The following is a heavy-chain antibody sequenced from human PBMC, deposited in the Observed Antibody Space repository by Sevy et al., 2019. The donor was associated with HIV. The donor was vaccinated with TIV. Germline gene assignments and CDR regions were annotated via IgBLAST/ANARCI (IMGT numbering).Heavy chain of an antibody. J-gene: IGHJ4*02. CDR2: ISAYNGNT. D-gene: IGHD3-10*01. Sequence: ASVKVSCKASGYTFTSYGISWVRQAPGQGLEWMGWISAYNGNTNYAQKLQGRVNMTTDTSTSKDYMELRSLRSDDTAVYYCARNGMVRGVIILYYFDYWGQGTLVTVSS. V-gene: IGHV1-18*01. CDR3: ARNGMVRGVIILYYFDY. CDR1: GYTFTSYG.